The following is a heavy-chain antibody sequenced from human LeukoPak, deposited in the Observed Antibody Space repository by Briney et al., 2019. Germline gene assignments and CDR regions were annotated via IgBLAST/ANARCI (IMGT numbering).Heavy chain of an antibody. CDR2: IYSGGST. V-gene: IGHV3-66*01. CDR1: GFTVSSNY. CDR3: ARDSPAGIAAASDAFDI. Sequence: GGSLRLSCAASGFTVSSNYMSWVRQAPGKGLEWVSVIYSGGSTYYADSVKGRFTISRDNSKNTLYLQMNSLRAEDTAVYYCARDSPAGIAAASDAFDIWGQGTMVTVSS. D-gene: IGHD6-13*01. J-gene: IGHJ3*02.